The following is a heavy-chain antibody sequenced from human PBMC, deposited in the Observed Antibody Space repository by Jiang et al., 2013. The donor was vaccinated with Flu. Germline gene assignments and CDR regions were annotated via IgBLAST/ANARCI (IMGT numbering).Heavy chain of an antibody. V-gene: IGHV3-30*03. CDR2: ASYDGTNE. D-gene: IGHD3-10*01. CDR1: GFIFSYYG. J-gene: IGHJ6*02. Sequence: GFIFSYYGMHWSPAPGKGLEWVAVASYDGTNEDYADSVKGRFTISRDNSKNIVYLQMNSLRPEDSAVYYCARDGLYLGSGTLFYYGMDVWGQGSTVTVS. CDR3: ARDGLYLGSGTLFYYGMDV.